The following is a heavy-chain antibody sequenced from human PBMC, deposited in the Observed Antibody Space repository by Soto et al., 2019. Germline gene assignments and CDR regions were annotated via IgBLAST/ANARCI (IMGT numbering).Heavy chain of an antibody. Sequence: GGSLRLSCAASGFIFSYYYMSWVRQSPGKGLEWVSYISGSSSHRYFADSLKGRFTISRDNAKNSMYLQMNSLRAEDTAVYYWARGNYNWNYDYWGQGTLVTVSS. J-gene: IGHJ4*02. CDR2: ISGSSSHR. CDR3: ARGNYNWNYDY. V-gene: IGHV3-11*01. CDR1: GFIFSYYY. D-gene: IGHD1-7*01.